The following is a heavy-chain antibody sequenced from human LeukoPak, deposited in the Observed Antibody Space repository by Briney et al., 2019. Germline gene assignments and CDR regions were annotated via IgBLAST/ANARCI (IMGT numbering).Heavy chain of an antibody. CDR2: INHNGVT. Sequence: SETLSLTCDVSGGSFSGFSWSWIRQSPGKGLTWIGNINHNGVTKYNPSLESRVTISLDTSKSQFSLKISSVTAADTALYYCARGGLAGVVYRFDPWGQGTLVTVSS. CDR3: ARGGLAGVVYRFDP. D-gene: IGHD3-10*01. V-gene: IGHV4-34*01. J-gene: IGHJ5*02. CDR1: GGSFSGFS.